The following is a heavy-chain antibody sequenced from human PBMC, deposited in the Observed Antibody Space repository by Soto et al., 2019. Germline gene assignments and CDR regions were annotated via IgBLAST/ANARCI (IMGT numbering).Heavy chain of an antibody. D-gene: IGHD1-26*01. J-gene: IGHJ5*02. CDR3: ARGGSGSYRNWFDP. Sequence: LPLTCAVSGGAISSGGYASSWIRQRPGKGLEWIGYIYHSGSTYYNPSLKSRVTISVDRSKNQFSLKLSSVTAADTAVYYCARGGSGSYRNWFDPWGQGTLVTVSS. CDR2: IYHSGST. V-gene: IGHV4-30-2*01. CDR1: GGAISSGGYA.